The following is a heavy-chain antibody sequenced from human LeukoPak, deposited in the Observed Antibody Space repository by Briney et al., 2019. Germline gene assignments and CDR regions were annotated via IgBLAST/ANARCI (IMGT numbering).Heavy chain of an antibody. D-gene: IGHD2-8*01. CDR3: AKDRSCTNDIRHGDFDY. J-gene: IGHJ4*02. Sequence: PGGSLRLSCAGSGFTFSNYAMSWVRQAPGKGLEWVSRISGSGDNTYNAASVKGRFTISRDNSKNTLYLQMNSLRAEDTAVYYCAKDRSCTNDIRHGDFDYWGQGTLVTVSS. CDR2: ISGSGDNT. CDR1: GFTFSNYA. V-gene: IGHV3-23*01.